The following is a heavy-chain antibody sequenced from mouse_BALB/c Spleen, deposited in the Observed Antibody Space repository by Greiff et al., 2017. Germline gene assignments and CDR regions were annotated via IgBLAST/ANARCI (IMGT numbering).Heavy chain of an antibody. Sequence: QVQLKQSGPGLVQPSQSLSITCTVSGFSLTSYGVHWVRQSPGKGLEWLGVIWSGGSTDYNAAFISRLSISKDNSKSQVFFKMNSLQADDTAIYYCARKALLRHYAMDYWGQGTSVTVSS. J-gene: IGHJ4*01. CDR1: GFSLTSYG. D-gene: IGHD1-2*01. CDR2: IWSGGST. CDR3: ARKALLRHYAMDY. V-gene: IGHV2-4-1*01.